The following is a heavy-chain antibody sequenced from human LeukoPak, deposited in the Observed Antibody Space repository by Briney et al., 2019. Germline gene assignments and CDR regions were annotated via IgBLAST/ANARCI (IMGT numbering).Heavy chain of an antibody. D-gene: IGHD3-22*01. J-gene: IGHJ5*02. Sequence: GGSLRLSCAASGFTFSNAWMSWVRQAPGKGLEWVGRIKSKTDGGTTDYAAPVKGRFTISRDDSKNTLYLQMNSLRAEDTAVYYCAKDEFLSYYDSSGYYLGVNWFDPWGQGTLVTVSS. CDR2: IKSKTDGGTT. CDR1: GFTFSNAW. CDR3: AKDEFLSYYDSSGYYLGVNWFDP. V-gene: IGHV3-15*01.